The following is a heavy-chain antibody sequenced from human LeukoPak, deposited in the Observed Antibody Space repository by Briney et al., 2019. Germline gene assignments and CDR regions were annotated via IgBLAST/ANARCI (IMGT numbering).Heavy chain of an antibody. J-gene: IGHJ4*02. V-gene: IGHV1-2*02. CDR1: GYTFTGYY. Sequence: ASVKVSCKASGYTFTGYYMHWVRQAPGQGLEWMGWINPNSGGTNYAQKFQGRVTMTRDTSISTTYMELSRLRSDDTAVYYCARDQGYYDSSGYYSFDYWGQGTLVTVSS. CDR3: ARDQGYYDSSGYYSFDY. CDR2: INPNSGGT. D-gene: IGHD3-22*01.